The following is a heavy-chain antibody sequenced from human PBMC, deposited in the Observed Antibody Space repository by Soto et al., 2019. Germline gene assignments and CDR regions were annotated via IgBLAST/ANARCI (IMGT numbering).Heavy chain of an antibody. D-gene: IGHD5-18*01. CDR2: IYYSGST. CDR1: GGSVSSGSYY. Sequence: SETLSLTCTVSGGSVSSGSYYWSWIRQPPGKGLEWIGYIYYSGSTNYNPSLKSRVTISVDTSKNQFSLKLSSVTAADTAVYFCARRIKHYYGMDVWGQGTTVTVSS. V-gene: IGHV4-61*01. CDR3: ARRIKHYYGMDV. J-gene: IGHJ6*02.